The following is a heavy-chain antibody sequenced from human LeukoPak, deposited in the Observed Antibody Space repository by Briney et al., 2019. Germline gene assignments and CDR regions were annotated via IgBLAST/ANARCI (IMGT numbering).Heavy chain of an antibody. D-gene: IGHD7-27*01. CDR1: GGTFRGYY. CDR2: IHYTGAT. CDR3: ARGVLGPYYFDL. V-gene: IGHV4-34*01. Sequence: AAPLSLTCAVYGGTFRGYYWSWIRQPPGKGLEWIGEIHYTGATNYKPSLKSRVTISGDLSKNQVSLRVYSVTAADTAVYYCARGVLGPYYFDLWGRGTLVTVSS. J-gene: IGHJ2*01.